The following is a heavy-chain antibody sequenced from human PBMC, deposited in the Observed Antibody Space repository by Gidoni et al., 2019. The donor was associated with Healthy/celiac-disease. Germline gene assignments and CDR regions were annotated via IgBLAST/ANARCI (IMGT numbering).Heavy chain of an antibody. CDR2: ILPICGTA. V-gene: IGHV1-69*01. J-gene: IGHJ3*02. D-gene: IGHD2-2*01. Sequence: QVQLVQSGAEVKKPGSSVTVSCKSSGGTFSSYAISWVRQAPGQGLEWMGGILPICGTANYAQKFQGRVTITADESTSTAYMELSSLRSEDTAVYYCASSFCSSTSCYVSAFDIWGQGTMVTVSS. CDR3: ASSFCSSTSCYVSAFDI. CDR1: GGTFSSYA.